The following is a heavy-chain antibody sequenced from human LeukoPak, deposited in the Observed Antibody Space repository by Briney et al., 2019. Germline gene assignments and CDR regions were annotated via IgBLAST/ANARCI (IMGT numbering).Heavy chain of an antibody. CDR2: ISGSGGST. CDR3: AKDEYRQWEPLNY. CDR1: GFTFSSYA. J-gene: IGHJ4*02. D-gene: IGHD1-26*01. Sequence: GGSLRLSCAASGFTFSSYAMSWVRQTPGKGLEWVSAISGSGGSTYYADSVKGRFTISRDNSKNTLYLQMNSLRAEDTAVYYCAKDEYRQWEPLNYWGQGTLVTVSS. V-gene: IGHV3-23*01.